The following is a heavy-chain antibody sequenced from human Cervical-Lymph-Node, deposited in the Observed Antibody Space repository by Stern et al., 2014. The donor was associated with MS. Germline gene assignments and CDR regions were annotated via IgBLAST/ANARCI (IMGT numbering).Heavy chain of an antibody. J-gene: IGHJ4*02. D-gene: IGHD5/OR15-5a*01. Sequence: MQLVQSGAEVKKPGESLKISCKTSGYGFISYWIGWGRQMPGKGLEWMGMIYPGYSRTRYSPYFQGQVPLAGDTSISTAYLRWSSLKALDTAIYYWVRRPSPSVYYEDYFDFWGQGTLVAVSS. CDR3: VRRPSPSVYYEDYFDF. V-gene: IGHV5-51*03. CDR2: IYPGYSRT. CDR1: GYGFISYW.